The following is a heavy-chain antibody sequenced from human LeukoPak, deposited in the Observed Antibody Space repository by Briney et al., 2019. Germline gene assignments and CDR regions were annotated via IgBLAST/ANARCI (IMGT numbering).Heavy chain of an antibody. CDR1: GFTFSRYW. Sequence: GGSLRLSCAASGFTFSRYWIHWVRQAPGKGLEWVSRINPDGSTTTYADSVKGRFTISRDNAKNSLYLQMNSLRAEDTAVYYCARGGLKNIVATITLLDYWGQGTLVTVSS. CDR3: ARGGLKNIVATITLLDY. D-gene: IGHD5-12*01. J-gene: IGHJ4*02. CDR2: INPDGSTT. V-gene: IGHV3-74*01.